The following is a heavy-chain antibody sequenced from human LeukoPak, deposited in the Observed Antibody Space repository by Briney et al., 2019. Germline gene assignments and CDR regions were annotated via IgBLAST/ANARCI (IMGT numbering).Heavy chain of an antibody. J-gene: IGHJ6*03. CDR2: INSDGSST. CDR3: ARDGYNSPSYYYYYYMDV. V-gene: IGHV3-74*01. Sequence: GGSLRLSCAASGFTFSSYWMHWVRQAPGKGLVWVSRINSDGSSTSYADSVKGRFTISRDNAKNTLYLQMNSLRAEDTAVYYCARDGYNSPSYYYYYYMDVWGKGTTVTISS. D-gene: IGHD5-24*01. CDR1: GFTFSSYW.